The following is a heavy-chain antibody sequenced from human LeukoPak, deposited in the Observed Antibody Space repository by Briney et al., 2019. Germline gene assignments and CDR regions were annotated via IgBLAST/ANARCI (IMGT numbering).Heavy chain of an antibody. D-gene: IGHD4-17*01. V-gene: IGHV3-23*01. Sequence: GGSLRLSCAASGFTFSSYVMSWVRQAPGKGMEWVSTISGSGGSTYYADSVKGRFTISRDNSKNTLYLQMNSLRAEDMAVYYCAKDLSQRDDYGDSLLDYWGQGTLVTVSS. CDR2: ISGSGGST. CDR3: AKDLSQRDDYGDSLLDY. J-gene: IGHJ4*02. CDR1: GFTFSSYV.